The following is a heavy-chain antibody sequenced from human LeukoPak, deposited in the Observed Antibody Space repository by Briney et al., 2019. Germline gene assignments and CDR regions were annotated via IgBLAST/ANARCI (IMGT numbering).Heavy chain of an antibody. J-gene: IGHJ4*02. Sequence: ASVTVSCKASGYTFTSYYMHWVRQAPGQGLEWMGIINPSGGSTRYAQKFQGRVTITRDTSTSTVYMELSSLRSEDTAVYYCARNPVTTKYFDYWGQGTLVTVSS. CDR1: GYTFTSYY. D-gene: IGHD4-17*01. CDR2: INPSGGST. V-gene: IGHV1-46*01. CDR3: ARNPVTTKYFDY.